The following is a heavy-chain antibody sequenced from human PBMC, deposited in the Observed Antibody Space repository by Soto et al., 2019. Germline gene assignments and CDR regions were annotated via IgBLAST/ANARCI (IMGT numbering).Heavy chain of an antibody. D-gene: IGHD5-18*01. V-gene: IGHV3-30*03. Sequence: QVELVESGGGVVQPGRSLRLSCEASGFTFSGYGMHWVRQAPGKGLVWVAAISHDGSDRYYADSVKGRFTISRDNSKNTRYLQMDSLRSEDTAIYSCPRGTAMAYQWFDLWGEGTLVTVSS. J-gene: IGHJ5*02. CDR2: ISHDGSDR. CDR3: PRGTAMAYQWFDL. CDR1: GFTFSGYG.